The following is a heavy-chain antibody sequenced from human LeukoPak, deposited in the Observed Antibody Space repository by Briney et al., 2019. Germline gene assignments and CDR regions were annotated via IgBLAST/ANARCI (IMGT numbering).Heavy chain of an antibody. Sequence: GASVKVSCKASGYTFTSYGISWVRQAPGQGLEWMGWINAYNGNTNYAQKPQGRVTMTTDTSTSTAYTELRSLRSDDTAVYYCARESGGLWFGELSWGQGTLVTVSS. D-gene: IGHD3-10*01. V-gene: IGHV1-18*01. CDR3: ARESGGLWFGELS. J-gene: IGHJ5*02. CDR1: GYTFTSYG. CDR2: INAYNGNT.